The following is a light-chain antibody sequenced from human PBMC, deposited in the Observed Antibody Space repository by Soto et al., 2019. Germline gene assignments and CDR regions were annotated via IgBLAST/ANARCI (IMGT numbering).Light chain of an antibody. J-gene: IGKJ5*01. Sequence: DIRMTHSPSSLSASVGDRVAITCRASHNINTYLNWYQQRPGKAPRLLIYAASSVQGGVPSRFSGSGSATDFTLTISSLQPEDLATYYCQLSDSSLTFGHGKRLEIX. V-gene: IGKV1-39*01. CDR1: HNINTY. CDR2: AAS. CDR3: QLSDSSLT.